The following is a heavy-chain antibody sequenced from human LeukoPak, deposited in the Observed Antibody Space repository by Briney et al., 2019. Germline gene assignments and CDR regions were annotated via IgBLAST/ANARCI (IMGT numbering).Heavy chain of an antibody. CDR2: ISYDGNNE. Sequence: GGSLRLSCAASGFTFSNYGMPWVRQAPGKGLEWVAVISYDGNNEFYADSVKGRFTISRDNSKNTLYLQMSSLRAEDTALYYCARDPGYYFDYWGQGTLVTVSS. V-gene: IGHV3-30*03. D-gene: IGHD6-25*01. J-gene: IGHJ4*02. CDR1: GFTFSNYG. CDR3: ARDPGYYFDY.